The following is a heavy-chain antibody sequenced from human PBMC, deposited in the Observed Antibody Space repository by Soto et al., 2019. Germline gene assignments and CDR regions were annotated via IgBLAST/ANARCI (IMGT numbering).Heavy chain of an antibody. Sequence: QVQLQESGPGLVKPSETLSLTCTVSGGSISSYYWSWIRQPPGKGLEWIGYIYYSGSTNYNPSLKSRVAISVHTSKNQFSLKLSSVTAADTAVYYCARGPEYSSSWYDYWGQGTLVTVSS. D-gene: IGHD6-13*01. CDR2: IYYSGST. CDR1: GGSISSYY. CDR3: ARGPEYSSSWYDY. V-gene: IGHV4-59*01. J-gene: IGHJ4*02.